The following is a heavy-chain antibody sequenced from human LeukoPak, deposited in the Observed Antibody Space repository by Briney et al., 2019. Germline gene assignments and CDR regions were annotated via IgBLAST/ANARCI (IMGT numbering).Heavy chain of an antibody. J-gene: IGHJ4*02. CDR2: ISSSGSAI. CDR1: GFTFSSYE. Sequence: PGGSLRLSCAASGFTFSSYEMNWVRQAPGKGLEWVSYISSSGSAIYFADSVKGRFTISRDNAKNSLYLQMNSLRADDTAVYYCARDSSGILLHWGQGTLVTVSS. D-gene: IGHD3-22*01. CDR3: ARDSSGILLH. V-gene: IGHV3-48*03.